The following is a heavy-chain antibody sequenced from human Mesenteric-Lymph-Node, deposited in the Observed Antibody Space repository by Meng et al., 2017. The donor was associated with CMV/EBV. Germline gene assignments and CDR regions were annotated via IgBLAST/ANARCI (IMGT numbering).Heavy chain of an antibody. CDR3: ASSQQLEYFQH. V-gene: IGHV1-69*05. D-gene: IGHD6-13*01. Sequence: QGRVTITTDESTSTAYMELSSLRSEDTAVYYCASSQQLEYFQHWGQGTLVTVSS. J-gene: IGHJ1*01.